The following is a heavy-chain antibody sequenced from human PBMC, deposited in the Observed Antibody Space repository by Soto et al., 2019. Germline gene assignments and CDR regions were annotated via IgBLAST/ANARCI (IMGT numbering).Heavy chain of an antibody. D-gene: IGHD2-21*02. CDR2: ISFDGRET. V-gene: IGHV3-30*18. CDR1: GFTFSSYG. CDR3: AKGYGGQRVTRADAFDI. J-gene: IGHJ3*02. Sequence: QVQLVESGGGVVQPGGSLRLSCAASGFTFSSYGMHWVRQAPGKGLEWVTFISFDGRETDYADSVKGRFTISRDNSKNTLYLQMNSLRAEDRAVYYYAKGYGGQRVTRADAFDIWGQGTMVTVSS.